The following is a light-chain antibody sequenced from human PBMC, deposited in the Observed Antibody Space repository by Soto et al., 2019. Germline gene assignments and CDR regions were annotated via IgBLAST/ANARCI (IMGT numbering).Light chain of an antibody. V-gene: IGKV3-20*01. CDR3: QQYGGSPWT. CDR1: QTISSSY. J-gene: IGKJ1*01. Sequence: EIVLTQSPGTLSVSPGETATLSCRASQTISSSYLVWYQHKPGQSPRLLIYGASSRATGIPDRFSGSGSGTDFTLTISRLEPEDSAVYYCQQYGGSPWTFGQGTKVEV. CDR2: GAS.